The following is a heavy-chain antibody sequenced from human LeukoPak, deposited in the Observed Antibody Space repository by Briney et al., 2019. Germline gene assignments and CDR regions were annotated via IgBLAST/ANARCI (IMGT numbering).Heavy chain of an antibody. Sequence: GGSLRLSCAASGFTFSSYSMNWVRQAPGKGLEWVSSISSSSSYIYYADSVKGRFTISRDNSKNTLYLQMGSLRAEDVAVYYCARGPHTDIVVAPTTISNWFDPWGQGTLVTVSS. V-gene: IGHV3-21*01. D-gene: IGHD2-2*02. CDR1: GFTFSSYS. J-gene: IGHJ5*02. CDR2: ISSSSSYI. CDR3: ARGPHTDIVVAPTTISNWFDP.